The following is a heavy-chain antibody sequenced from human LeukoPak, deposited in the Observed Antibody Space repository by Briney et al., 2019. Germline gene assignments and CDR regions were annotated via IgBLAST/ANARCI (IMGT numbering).Heavy chain of an antibody. CDR3: ASSTKGGYDSGWFDP. Sequence: SETLSLTCTVSGGSISTYYWNWIRQPPGKGLGWIGYIYYSGSTNYNPSLKSRVTISLDTSKNQFSLKLSSVTAADTAVYYCASSTKGGYDSGWFDPWGQGTLVTVSS. CDR1: GGSISTYY. CDR2: IYYSGST. J-gene: IGHJ5*02. D-gene: IGHD5-12*01. V-gene: IGHV4-59*01.